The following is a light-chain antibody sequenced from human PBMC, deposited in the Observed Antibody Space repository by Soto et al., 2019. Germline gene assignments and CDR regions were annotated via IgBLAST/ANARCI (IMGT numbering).Light chain of an antibody. CDR3: CSYTSSSIRV. Sequence: QSALTQPASVSGSPGQSITISCTGTSSDVGPYNLVSWYQHHPGKVPQLIIYEVRNRPSGVSNRLSGSKSGNTASLTISGLQADDEADYYCCSYTSSSIRVFGGGTKLTVL. CDR2: EVR. J-gene: IGLJ3*02. V-gene: IGLV2-14*02. CDR1: SSDVGPYNL.